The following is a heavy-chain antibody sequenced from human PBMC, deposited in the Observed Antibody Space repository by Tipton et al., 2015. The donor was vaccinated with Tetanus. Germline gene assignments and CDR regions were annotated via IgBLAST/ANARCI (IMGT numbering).Heavy chain of an antibody. Sequence: GLVKPSETLSLTCTVSRGPISSYYWSWIRQPAGKGLEWIGHISNGNPDYTPSLKNRVTLSVDTSKNEFSLTLRSVTAADTGIYYCARGDYYGSGTYDVWGQGTTVTVPS. J-gene: IGHJ6*02. CDR1: RGPISSYY. D-gene: IGHD3-10*01. CDR2: ISNGNP. CDR3: ARGDYYGSGTYDV. V-gene: IGHV4-4*07.